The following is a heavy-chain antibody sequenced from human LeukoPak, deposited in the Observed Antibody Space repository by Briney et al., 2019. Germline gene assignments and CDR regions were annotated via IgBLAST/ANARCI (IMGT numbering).Heavy chain of an antibody. D-gene: IGHD1-20*01. J-gene: IGHJ6*03. CDR2: IKQDGSEK. CDR3: ARGGITETDYYYYYMDV. V-gene: IGHV3-7*01. CDR1: GFTFSSYW. Sequence: GGSLRLSCAASGFTFSSYWMSWVRQAPGKGLEWVAKIKQDGSEKYYVDSVKGRFTISRDNAKNSLYLQMNSLRAENTAVYYCARGGITETDYYYYYMDVWGKGATVTVSS.